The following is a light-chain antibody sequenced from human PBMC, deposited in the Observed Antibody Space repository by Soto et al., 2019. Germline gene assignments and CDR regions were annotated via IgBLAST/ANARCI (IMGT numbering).Light chain of an antibody. CDR1: SSNIGAGYD. V-gene: IGLV1-40*01. CDR3: QSYDSSLRDYV. Sequence: QSVLTQPPSMSGAPGQRVTISCTGSSSNIGAGYDVHWYQQLPGTAPKLLIYGNSNRPSGVPDRFSGSKSGTSASLAITGLQAEDEADYYCQSYDSSLRDYVFGTGTKVTVL. CDR2: GNS. J-gene: IGLJ1*01.